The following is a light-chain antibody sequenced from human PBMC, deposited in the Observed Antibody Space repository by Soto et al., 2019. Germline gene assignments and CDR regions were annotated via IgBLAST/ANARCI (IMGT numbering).Light chain of an antibody. CDR2: DAF. J-gene: IGKJ5*01. CDR1: QSVSRY. V-gene: IGKV3-11*01. Sequence: EIVLTKSPDSLSLSPRVRATLSCRASQSVSRYLAWYQQKPDQAPRLLIYDAFNRATGIPARFSGSGSGTDITLTISSLEPEDFVVYYCQQRSNWPITFGQGTRLEIK. CDR3: QQRSNWPIT.